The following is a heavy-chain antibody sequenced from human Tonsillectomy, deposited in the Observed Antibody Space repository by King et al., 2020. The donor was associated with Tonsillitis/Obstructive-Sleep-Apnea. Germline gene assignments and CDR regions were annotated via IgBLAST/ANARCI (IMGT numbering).Heavy chain of an antibody. D-gene: IGHD3-22*01. J-gene: IGHJ5*02. Sequence: VQLVESGGGLVQPGVSLRLSCAASGFTFSSYAMSCVRQAPGKGLEWGSGISGSGDSTYYADSVKGRFTISRDNSKNTLYLQMNSLRVEDTAVYDCAKVNAYDSSGYYSAWGQGTLVTVSS. CDR2: ISGSGDST. V-gene: IGHV3-23*04. CDR1: GFTFSSYA. CDR3: AKVNAYDSSGYYSA.